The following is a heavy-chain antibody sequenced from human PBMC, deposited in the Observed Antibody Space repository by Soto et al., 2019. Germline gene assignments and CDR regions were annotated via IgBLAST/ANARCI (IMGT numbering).Heavy chain of an antibody. V-gene: IGHV3-30*18. Sequence: VGSLRLSCAASGFTFSNNGMHWARQAPGKGLEWVAVISYDGRKEYYADSVKGRFTISRDNSKNTLYLQMNSLRAEDTAVYYCVKDRVESGLGEVDYWGQGTLVTVSS. CDR2: ISYDGRKE. J-gene: IGHJ4*02. CDR1: GFTFSNNG. CDR3: VKDRVESGLGEVDY. D-gene: IGHD3-16*01.